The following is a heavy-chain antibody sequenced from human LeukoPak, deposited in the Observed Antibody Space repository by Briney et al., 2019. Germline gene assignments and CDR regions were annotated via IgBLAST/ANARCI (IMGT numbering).Heavy chain of an antibody. D-gene: IGHD3-3*01. CDR1: GGSISSGGYS. CDR2: IYHSGST. J-gene: IGHJ4*02. CDR3: ARGSITIFGVVIPFDY. V-gene: IGHV4-30-2*01. Sequence: SETLSLTCAVSGGSISSGGYSWSWIRQPPGKGLEWIGYIYHSGSTYYNPSLKSRVTISVDRSKNQFSLKLSSVTAADTAVYYCARGSITIFGVVIPFDYWGQGTLVTVSS.